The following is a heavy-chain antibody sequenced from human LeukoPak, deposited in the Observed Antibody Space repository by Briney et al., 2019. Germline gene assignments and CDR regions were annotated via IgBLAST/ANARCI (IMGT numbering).Heavy chain of an antibody. CDR3: ARGREYSSSWYALGY. J-gene: IGHJ4*02. Sequence: SETLSLTCTVSGGSVTSGSYYWSWIRQPPGKGLEWIGYIYYSGSTNYNPSLKSRVTISVDTSKNQFSLKLSSVTAADTAVYYCARGREYSSSWYALGYWDQGTLVTVSS. D-gene: IGHD6-13*01. V-gene: IGHV4-61*01. CDR1: GGSVTSGSYY. CDR2: IYYSGST.